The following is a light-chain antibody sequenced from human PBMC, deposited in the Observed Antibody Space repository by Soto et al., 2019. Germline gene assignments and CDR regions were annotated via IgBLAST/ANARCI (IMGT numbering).Light chain of an antibody. J-gene: IGLJ1*01. CDR2: EVS. CDR3: IAYALSAYV. Sequence: QSALTQPPSASGSPGQSVTTSCTGTSSDVGGYNYVSWYQQHPGKAPKLIIYEVSKRPSGVPDRFSGSKSGNTASLTVSGLQAEDEADYYCIAYALSAYVFGTGTKVTGL. V-gene: IGLV2-8*01. CDR1: SSDVGGYNY.